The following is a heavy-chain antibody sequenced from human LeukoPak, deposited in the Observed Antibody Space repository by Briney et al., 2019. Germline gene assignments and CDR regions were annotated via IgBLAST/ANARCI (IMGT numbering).Heavy chain of an antibody. CDR1: GGPISSYY. V-gene: IGHV4-59*01. CDR2: IYYSGST. CDR3: ARVVRSPPTYYFDY. J-gene: IGHJ4*02. Sequence: PPETLSLTCTVSGGPISSYYWSWIRQPPGKGLEWIGYIYYSGSTNYNPSLKSRVTISVDTSKNQFSLKLSSVTAAGTAVYYCARVVRSPPTYYFDYWGQGTLVTVSS. D-gene: IGHD1-26*01.